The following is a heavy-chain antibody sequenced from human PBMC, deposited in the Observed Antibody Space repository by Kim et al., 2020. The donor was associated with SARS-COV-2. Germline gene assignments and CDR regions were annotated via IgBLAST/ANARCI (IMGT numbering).Heavy chain of an antibody. V-gene: IGHV3-74*01. CDR2: INGPASRA. CDR3: ARICSGDDCDLNI. Sequence: GGSLRLSCEASGFTFSVRWMHWVRQAPGKGLVWVSRINGPASRADYADSVKGRFTVSRDNAKNTLYLDINSLSTEDTAVYYCARICSGDDCDLNIWGQGTLVTVSS. CDR1: GFTFSVRW. D-gene: IGHD2-15*01. J-gene: IGHJ4*02.